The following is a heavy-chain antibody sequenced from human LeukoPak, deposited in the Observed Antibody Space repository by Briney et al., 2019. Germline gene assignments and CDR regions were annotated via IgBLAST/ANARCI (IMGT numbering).Heavy chain of an antibody. CDR1: AFTFSTYW. V-gene: IGHV3-7*01. CDR2: VKQDGSEK. CDR3: ARDSAGNDY. D-gene: IGHD6-13*01. Sequence: GGSLRLFCAASAFTFSTYWMSWVRQAPGKGLEWVANVKQDGSEKYYEDSVKGRFTISRDNAKNSLYPQVNNLRAEDTAMYYCARDSAGNDYWGQGTLVAVSS. J-gene: IGHJ4*02.